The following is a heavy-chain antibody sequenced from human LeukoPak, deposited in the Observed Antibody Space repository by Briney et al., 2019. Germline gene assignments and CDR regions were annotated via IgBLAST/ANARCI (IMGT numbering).Heavy chain of an antibody. V-gene: IGHV3-53*01. CDR3: AGKLYSSSWSSFDY. D-gene: IGHD6-13*01. CDR1: GFTVSSNY. CDR2: IYSGGST. J-gene: IGHJ4*02. Sequence: PGGSLRLSCAASGFTVSSNYMSWVRQAPGKGLEWGSVIYSGGSTYYADSVKGRFTISRDDSKNTLYLQMNSLRAEYTAVYYCAGKLYSSSWSSFDYWGQGTLVTVSS.